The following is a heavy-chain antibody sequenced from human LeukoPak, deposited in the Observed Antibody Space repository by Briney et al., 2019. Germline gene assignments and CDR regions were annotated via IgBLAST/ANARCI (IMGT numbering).Heavy chain of an antibody. Sequence: GPGLVXPSQTLSLTCAISGDSVSSNSAAWNWIRQSPSRGLEWLGMTYYRSKWYNNYAGSFKRRITINPDTSKNQFSLQLNSVTPEDTAVYYCARVSYSSGWKRVYYYGMDVWGQGTTVTVSS. J-gene: IGHJ6*02. CDR3: ARVSYSSGWKRVYYYGMDV. D-gene: IGHD6-19*01. CDR2: TYYRSKWYN. V-gene: IGHV6-1*01. CDR1: GDSVSSNSAA.